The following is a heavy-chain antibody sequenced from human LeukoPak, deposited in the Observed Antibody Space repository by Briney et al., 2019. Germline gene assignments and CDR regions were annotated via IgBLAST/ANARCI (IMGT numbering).Heavy chain of an antibody. D-gene: IGHD2-15*01. CDR3: ARVLGYCSGGSCYPGPFDY. J-gene: IGHJ4*02. Sequence: PSETLSLTCTVSGGSISSYYWSWIRQPAGKGLEWIGRIYTSGSTNYNPSLKSRVTMSVDTSKNQFSLKLSSVTAADTAVYYCARVLGYCSGGSCYPGPFDYWGQGTLVTVSS. CDR2: IYTSGST. V-gene: IGHV4-4*07. CDR1: GGSISSYY.